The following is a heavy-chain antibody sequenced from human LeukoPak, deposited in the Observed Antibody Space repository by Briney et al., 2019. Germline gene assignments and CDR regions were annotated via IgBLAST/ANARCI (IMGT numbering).Heavy chain of an antibody. V-gene: IGHV4-59*11. CDR1: GGSISSHY. J-gene: IGHJ4*02. CDR2: IYYSGST. D-gene: IGHD2-15*01. Sequence: SETLSLTCTVSGGSISSHYWSWIRQPPGKGLEWIGYIYYSGSTNYNPSLKSRVTISVDTSKNQFSLKLSSVTAADTAVYYCARGSGMVDYWGQGILVTVSS. CDR3: ARGSGMVDY.